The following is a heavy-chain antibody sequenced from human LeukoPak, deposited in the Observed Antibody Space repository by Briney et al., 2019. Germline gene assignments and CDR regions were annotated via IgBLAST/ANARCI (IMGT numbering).Heavy chain of an antibody. J-gene: IGHJ6*03. V-gene: IGHV3-7*03. Sequence: GGSLRLSCVASGFTFSSYWVSWVRQAPGKGLEWVANINQDGSEKYDVDSAKGRFTISRDNSKNTLYLQMNSLRAEDTAVYYCAKDPNFYYCMDVWGKGTTVTISS. CDR1: GFTFSSYW. CDR2: INQDGSEK. CDR3: AKDPNFYYCMDV.